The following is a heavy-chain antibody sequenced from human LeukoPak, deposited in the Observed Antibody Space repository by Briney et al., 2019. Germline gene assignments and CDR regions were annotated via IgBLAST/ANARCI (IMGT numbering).Heavy chain of an antibody. CDR2: ISYDGGNK. Sequence: GGSLRLSCAASGFTFSSYAMHWDRQAPGKGLEWVAVISYDGGNKYYADSVKGRFTISRDNSKNTLYLQMNSLRTEDTAVYYCARDFSGSSFDYWGQGTLVTVSS. J-gene: IGHJ4*02. CDR3: ARDFSGSSFDY. CDR1: GFTFSSYA. D-gene: IGHD1-26*01. V-gene: IGHV3-30-3*01.